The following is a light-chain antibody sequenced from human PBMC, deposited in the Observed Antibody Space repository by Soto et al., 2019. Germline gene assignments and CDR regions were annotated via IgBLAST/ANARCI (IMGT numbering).Light chain of an antibody. J-gene: IGKJ2*01. CDR1: QSVSSN. Sequence: EIVMSQSPSTLSVSPGERATLYCRASQSVSSNLAWYQQKPGQAPRLLISGASTRATGIPGRFSGSGSGTEFTLTISSLQSEDSALYYCQQYHDWPHYTFGQGTKLQIK. V-gene: IGKV3-15*01. CDR3: QQYHDWPHYT. CDR2: GAS.